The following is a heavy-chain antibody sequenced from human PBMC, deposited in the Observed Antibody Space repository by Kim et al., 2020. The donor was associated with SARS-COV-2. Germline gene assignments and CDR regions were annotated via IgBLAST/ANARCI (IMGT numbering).Heavy chain of an antibody. D-gene: IGHD3-16*01. CDR2: IYYSGST. J-gene: IGHJ6*02. Sequence: SETLSLTCTVSGGSISSYYWSWIRQPPGKGLEWIGYIYYSGSTNYNPSLKSRVTISVDTSKNQFSLKLSSVTAADTAVYYCARDRLISPRYYYYGMDVWGQGTTVTVSS. CDR1: GGSISSYY. CDR3: ARDRLISPRYYYYGMDV. V-gene: IGHV4-59*01.